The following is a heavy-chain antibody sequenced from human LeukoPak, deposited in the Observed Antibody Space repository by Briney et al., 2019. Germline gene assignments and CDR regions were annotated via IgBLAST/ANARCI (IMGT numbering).Heavy chain of an antibody. CDR1: GFTVTSNY. CDR2: IHTNGNT. Sequence: PGGSLRLSCAASGFTVTSNYMTWVRQAPGKGLEWISVIHTNGNTFYAEPVKGRFSISRDNSKNTLFLQMNSLRAEDTAVYYCAAAVNVVGTMRFYFYYYMDVWGKGTMVTVSS. V-gene: IGHV3-53*01. CDR3: AAAVNVVGTMRFYFYYYMDV. J-gene: IGHJ6*03. D-gene: IGHD5-12*01.